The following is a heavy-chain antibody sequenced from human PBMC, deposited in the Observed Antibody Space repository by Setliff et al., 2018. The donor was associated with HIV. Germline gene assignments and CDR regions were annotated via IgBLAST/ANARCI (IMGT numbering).Heavy chain of an antibody. Sequence: SETLSLTCAVSGYSISSGYYWSWIRQPAGEGLEYIGRVHSTGTTIYNPSLKSRVTMSVDTSKNQFSLKLSSVTAADTAVYYCARQNSGYAPGPFDYWGQGILVTVSS. CDR2: VHSTGTT. J-gene: IGHJ4*02. CDR1: GYSISSGYY. CDR3: ARQNSGYAPGPFDY. D-gene: IGHD5-12*01. V-gene: IGHV4-61*02.